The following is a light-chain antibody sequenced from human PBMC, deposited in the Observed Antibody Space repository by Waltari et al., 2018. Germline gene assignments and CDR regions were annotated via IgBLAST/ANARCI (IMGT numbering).Light chain of an antibody. Sequence: QSVLTQPPSVSGAPGQRVIVSCTGSSSNIGTTFDVHWYQQLPGSAPKLLIYGNCHLPSVVRYRFSGSKSGTSASRAITGLQDEDEGDYFCQAYDSSLGSWLFGGRTKLTVL. J-gene: IGLJ3*02. CDR2: GNC. V-gene: IGLV1-40*01. CDR3: QAYDSSLGSWL. CDR1: SSNIGTTFD.